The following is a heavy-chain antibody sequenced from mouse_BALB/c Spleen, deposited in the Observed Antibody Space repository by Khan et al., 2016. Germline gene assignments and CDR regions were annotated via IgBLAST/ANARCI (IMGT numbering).Heavy chain of an antibody. Sequence: QVQLKESGAELAKPGASVKMSCKASGYTFNHYWMHWVKQRPGQDLEWIGYINPSNGYTEYNQKFKDKATLTGDKSSSTVYMQLRSLTSEDSAVYYCGRIPTDTLGYWGQGTSVIVSS. CDR3: GRIPTDTLGY. V-gene: IGHV1-7*01. J-gene: IGHJ4*01. CDR2: INPSNGYT. CDR1: GYTFNHYW. D-gene: IGHD1-2*01.